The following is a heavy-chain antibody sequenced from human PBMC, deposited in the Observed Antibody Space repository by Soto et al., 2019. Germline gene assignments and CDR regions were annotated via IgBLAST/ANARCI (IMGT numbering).Heavy chain of an antibody. D-gene: IGHD3-16*01. Sequence: QVHLVQSAAEVKKPGSSVRVSCTTSGGTFGRNTIAWIRQAPEQGLEWMGHVVHIFGTSNYAQKFRGRLTITADESTTTAYMELSSLTSEDTAVYYCARDLNWAIDYWGQGSLVIVSS. J-gene: IGHJ4*02. CDR2: VVHIFGTS. CDR1: GGTFGRNT. CDR3: ARDLNWAIDY. V-gene: IGHV1-69*01.